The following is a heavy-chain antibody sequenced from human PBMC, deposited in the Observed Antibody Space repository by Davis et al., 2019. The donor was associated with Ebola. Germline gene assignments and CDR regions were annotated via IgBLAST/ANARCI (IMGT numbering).Heavy chain of an antibody. CDR1: GGSFSGYY. Sequence: SQTLSLTCAVYGGSFSGYYWSWIRQPPGKGLEWIGEINHSGSTNYNPSLKSRVTISVDTSKNQFSLKLSSVTAADTAVYYCAREATEYYDSRVFFDYWGQGTLVTVSS. J-gene: IGHJ4*02. V-gene: IGHV4-34*01. CDR3: AREATEYYDSRVFFDY. D-gene: IGHD3-22*01. CDR2: INHSGST.